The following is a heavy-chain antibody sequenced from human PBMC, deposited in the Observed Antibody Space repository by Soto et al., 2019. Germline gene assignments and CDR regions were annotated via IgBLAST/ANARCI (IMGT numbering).Heavy chain of an antibody. J-gene: IGHJ4*02. CDR2: ISYDGSNK. D-gene: IGHD3-22*01. Sequence: QVQLVESGGGVVQPGRSLRLSCAASGFTFSSYAMHWVRQAPGKGLEWVAVISYDGSNKYYADSVKGRFTISRDNSKNKMYLQMNSLRAEDTAVYYCARDSFSPEDSSGSNGGYFDYWGQGTLVTVSS. V-gene: IGHV3-30-3*01. CDR1: GFTFSSYA. CDR3: ARDSFSPEDSSGSNGGYFDY.